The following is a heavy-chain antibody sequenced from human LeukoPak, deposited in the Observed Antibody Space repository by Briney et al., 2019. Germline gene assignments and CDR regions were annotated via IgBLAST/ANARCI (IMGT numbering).Heavy chain of an antibody. CDR1: SGSFSGSFSGYY. J-gene: IGHJ4*02. D-gene: IGHD6-13*01. Sequence: PSETLSLTCAVYSGSFSGSFSGYYWSWIRQPPGKGLEWIGEIKHSGSTNYNPSLKSRVTISVDTSKNQFSLKLSSVTAADTAMYYCARVEQQLARGHDWGQGTLVTVSS. CDR3: ARVEQQLARGHD. CDR2: IKHSGST. V-gene: IGHV4-34*01.